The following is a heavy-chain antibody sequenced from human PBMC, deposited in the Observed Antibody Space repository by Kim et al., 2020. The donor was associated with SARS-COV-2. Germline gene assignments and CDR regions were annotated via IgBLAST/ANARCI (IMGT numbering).Heavy chain of an antibody. J-gene: IGHJ4*02. V-gene: IGHV1-46*01. Sequence: TNYAQKFQGRVNMTRDTSTSTVYMELSSLRSEDTAVYYCTKYSGRNPFDYWGQGTLVTVSS. CDR3: TKYSGRNPFDY. D-gene: IGHD1-26*01. CDR2: T.